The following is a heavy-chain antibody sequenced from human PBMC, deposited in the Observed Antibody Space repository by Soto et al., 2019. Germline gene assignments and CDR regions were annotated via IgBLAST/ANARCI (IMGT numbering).Heavy chain of an antibody. Sequence: KSERSLRRSCAAPGFTFSDYYMSWIRQAPGKGREWVSYISSSGSTIYYADSVKGRFTISRDNAKNSLYLQMNSLRAEDTAVYYCAREDESSGWYYGYYYYGMDVWGQGTTVTVSS. CDR1: GFTFSDYY. V-gene: IGHV3-11*01. CDR3: AREDESSGWYYGYYYYGMDV. CDR2: ISSSGSTI. D-gene: IGHD6-19*01. J-gene: IGHJ6*02.